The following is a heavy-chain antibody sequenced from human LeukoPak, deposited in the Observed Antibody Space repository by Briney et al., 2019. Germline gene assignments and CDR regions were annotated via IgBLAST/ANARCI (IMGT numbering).Heavy chain of an antibody. CDR3: ARDRGGRGLDY. CDR1: GFTFSSYA. J-gene: IGHJ4*02. V-gene: IGHV3-23*01. Sequence: GGSLRLSCAASGFTFSSYAMSWVRQAPGKGLEWVSAISGGGGSTYYADSVKGRFTISRDNSKNTLYLQMNSLRAEDTAVYYCARDRGGRGLDYWGQGTLVTVSS. D-gene: IGHD4-23*01. CDR2: ISGGGGST.